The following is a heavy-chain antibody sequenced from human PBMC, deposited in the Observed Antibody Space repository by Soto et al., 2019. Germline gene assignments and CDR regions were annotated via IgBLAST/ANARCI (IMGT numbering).Heavy chain of an antibody. Sequence: EVQLVESGGDLVQPGGSLSLSCAASGFTFSGHWMHWVRQVPGKGLEWVSRINTDGGSSAYADSVKGRFTISRDNAKNTLYLQMNGLRAEDTAVYYCASEEGYCSRTSCYRRAFDTWGQGTTVTVSS. V-gene: IGHV3-74*03. CDR1: GFTFSGHW. D-gene: IGHD2-2*01. CDR3: ASEEGYCSRTSCYRRAFDT. CDR2: INTDGGSS. J-gene: IGHJ3*02.